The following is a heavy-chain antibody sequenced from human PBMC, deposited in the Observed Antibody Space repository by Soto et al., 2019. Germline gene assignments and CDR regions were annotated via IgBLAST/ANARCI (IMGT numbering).Heavy chain of an antibody. D-gene: IGHD1-26*01. V-gene: IGHV4-30-4*01. CDR3: ARGLGRGRGFFDP. J-gene: IGHJ5*02. CDR2: IYYRGST. Sequence: QVQLQESGPGLVKPSQTLSLTCTVSGGSISSGDYYWRWMRQAPGKGLEWIGYIYYRGSTYYNPSLMSRVTLSLATSNTQFSLKLRSVTAADTAVYYCARGLGRGRGFFDPWGQGTLVTVSS. CDR1: GGSISSGDYY.